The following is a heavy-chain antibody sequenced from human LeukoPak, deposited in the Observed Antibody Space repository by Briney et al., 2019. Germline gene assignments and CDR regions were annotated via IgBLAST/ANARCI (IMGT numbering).Heavy chain of an antibody. V-gene: IGHV3-7*01. D-gene: IGHD2-2*01. Sequence: GGSLRLSCAVSGFSFSNYWMTWVRQAPGKGLEWVGNIKEDGSEKYYVDSVRGRFTISRDIAKNSLYLQMNSLRAEDTAVYYCARDGAIVVVPAAGGLDYWGQGTLVTVSS. CDR2: IKEDGSEK. J-gene: IGHJ4*02. CDR1: GFSFSNYW. CDR3: ARDGAIVVVPAAGGLDY.